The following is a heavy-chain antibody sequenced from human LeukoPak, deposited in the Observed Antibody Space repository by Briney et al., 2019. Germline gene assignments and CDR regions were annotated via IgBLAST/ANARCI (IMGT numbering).Heavy chain of an antibody. CDR1: GGSISSGDYS. J-gene: IGHJ2*01. V-gene: IGHV4-30-2*01. CDR2: IHHSGST. D-gene: IGHD3-22*01. CDR3: ARVAGLYSEGSGYQWYFDL. Sequence: SQTLSLTCAVSGGSISSGDYSWSWIRQPPGKGLEWIGYIHHSGSTYYNPSLRTRVTISVDRSKNQFSLKLTSVTAADTAVYYCARVAGLYSEGSGYQWYFDLWGRGALVTVSS.